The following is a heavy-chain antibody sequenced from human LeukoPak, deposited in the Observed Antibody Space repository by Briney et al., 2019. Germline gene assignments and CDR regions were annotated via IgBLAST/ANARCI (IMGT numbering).Heavy chain of an antibody. CDR2: ISAYNGNT. CDR3: ARDRYYYDSSGYFPFDY. D-gene: IGHD3-22*01. Sequence: ASVKVSCKASGYTFTSYGISWVRQAPGQGLEWMGWISAYNGNTNYAQKFQGRVTMTRDTSISTAYMELSRLRSDDTAVYYCARDRYYYDSSGYFPFDYWGQGTLVTVSS. CDR1: GYTFTSYG. J-gene: IGHJ4*02. V-gene: IGHV1-18*01.